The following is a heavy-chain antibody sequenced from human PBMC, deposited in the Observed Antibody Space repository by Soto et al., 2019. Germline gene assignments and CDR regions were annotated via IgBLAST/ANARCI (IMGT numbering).Heavy chain of an antibody. Sequence: ASVKVSCKTSGYSLTAYAMHWVRQAPGHSLEPMGWINAGNSNTKVSEKFKGRVTITRDTAANTVYMELSSLRSEDTAVYYCARALTSHDAFDIWGQGTMVTVSS. CDR1: GYSLTAYA. CDR2: INAGNSNT. V-gene: IGHV1-3*01. J-gene: IGHJ3*02. CDR3: ARALTSHDAFDI. D-gene: IGHD2-21*02.